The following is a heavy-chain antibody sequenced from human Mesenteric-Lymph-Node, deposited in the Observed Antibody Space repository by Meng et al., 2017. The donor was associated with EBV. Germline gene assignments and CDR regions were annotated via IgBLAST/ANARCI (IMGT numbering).Heavy chain of an antibody. V-gene: IGHV4-39*07. Sequence: QVQLQESGLGLVQPSESLSLTCSVSGESIRSSSHYWAWIRQSPGKGLEWIANIHYTGNTYYNLSLKSRVTISVDTSKNKFSLNLSSVTAADTAVYFCTRAHGGDYVRWFDPWGQGTLINVSS. D-gene: IGHD4-17*01. CDR1: GESIRSSSHY. CDR3: TRAHGGDYVRWFDP. J-gene: IGHJ5*02. CDR2: IHYTGNT.